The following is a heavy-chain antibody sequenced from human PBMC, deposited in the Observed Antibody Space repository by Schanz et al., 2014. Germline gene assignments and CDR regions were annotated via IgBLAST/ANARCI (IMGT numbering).Heavy chain of an antibody. D-gene: IGHD5-12*01. V-gene: IGHV3-53*01. CDR2: MYINSGST. CDR1: GFTVNTNY. CDR3: ARDGGRDGYNLAFDV. J-gene: IGHJ3*01. Sequence: EVQLVESGGGLIQPAGSLRLSCAVSGFTVNTNYMSWVRQAPGKGLEWISSMYINSGSTQYADSVKGRFIISRDSSKNTLFLQMNSLRAEDTAVYFCARDGGRDGYNLAFDVWGQGTLVTVSS.